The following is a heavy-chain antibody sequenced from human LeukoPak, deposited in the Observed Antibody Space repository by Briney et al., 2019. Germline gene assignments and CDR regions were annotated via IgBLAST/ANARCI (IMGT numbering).Heavy chain of an antibody. D-gene: IGHD4-17*01. CDR2: ISSSSSYI. V-gene: IGHV3-21*01. Sequence: GGSLRLSCAASGFTFSGYSMNWVRQAPGKGLEWVSSISSSSSYIYYADSVKGRFTISRDNAKNSLYLQMNSLRAEDTAVYYCARDDYGDPYYDYWGQGTLVTVSS. J-gene: IGHJ4*02. CDR1: GFTFSGYS. CDR3: ARDDYGDPYYDY.